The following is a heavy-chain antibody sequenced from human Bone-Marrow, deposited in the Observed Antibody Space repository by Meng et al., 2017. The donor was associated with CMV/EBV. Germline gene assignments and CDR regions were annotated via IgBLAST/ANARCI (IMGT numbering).Heavy chain of an antibody. J-gene: IGHJ6*02. CDR1: GFTFSRYW. CDR3: ARDRLSPRYDYTSASSEAIHGVDV. CDR2: VSSDGSST. V-gene: IGHV3-74*01. D-gene: IGHD3-3*01. Sequence: GESLKISCEGSGFTFSRYWMHWVRQAPGKGLVWVSRVSSDGSSTTYADSVKGRSTISRDNTKNTVYLQLNSLRAGDTAVYYCARDRLSPRYDYTSASSEAIHGVDVWGQGTTVTVAS.